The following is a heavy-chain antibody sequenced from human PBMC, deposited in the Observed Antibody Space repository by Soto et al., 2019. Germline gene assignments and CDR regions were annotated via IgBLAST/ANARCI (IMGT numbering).Heavy chain of an antibody. J-gene: IGHJ3*02. D-gene: IGHD3-22*01. CDR2: MNPNSGNT. CDR1: GYTFTSYD. V-gene: IGHV1-8*01. Sequence: ASVKVSCKASGYTFTSYDINWVRQATGQGLEWMGWMNPNSGNTGYAQKFQGRVTMTRNTSISTAYMELSSLRSEDTAVYYCARREYYYDSSGYYYDAFDIWGQGTMVTVS. CDR3: ARREYYYDSSGYYYDAFDI.